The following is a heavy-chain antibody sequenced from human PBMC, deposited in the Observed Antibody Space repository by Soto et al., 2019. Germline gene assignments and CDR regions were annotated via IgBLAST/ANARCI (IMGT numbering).Heavy chain of an antibody. CDR1: GDTFTTYD. V-gene: IGHV1-8*01. CDR3: ARGRASGSYYLLDY. CDR2: INPNSGNI. J-gene: IGHJ4*02. Sequence: ASLKVSCKASGDTFTTYDINWVRQATGHGLEWMGWINPNSGNIGYAQRFQGRVTMTRDTAIRTAYMEVSSLRSDDTAVYYCARGRASGSYYLLDYWGQGTLVTVSS. D-gene: IGHD3-10*01.